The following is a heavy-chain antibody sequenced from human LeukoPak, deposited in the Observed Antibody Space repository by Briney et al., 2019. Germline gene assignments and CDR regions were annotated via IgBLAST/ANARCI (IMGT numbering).Heavy chain of an antibody. J-gene: IGHJ4*02. CDR3: AKDLRFSEWLLSYYFDY. CDR2: IRYDGSNK. V-gene: IGHV3-30*02. CDR1: GFTFSSYG. Sequence: GGSLRLSCAASGFTFSSYGMHWVRQAPGKGLEWVAFIRYDGSNKYYADSVKGRFTISRDNSKNTLYLQMNSLRAEDTAVYYCAKDLRFSEWLLSYYFDYWGQGTLVTVSS. D-gene: IGHD3-3*01.